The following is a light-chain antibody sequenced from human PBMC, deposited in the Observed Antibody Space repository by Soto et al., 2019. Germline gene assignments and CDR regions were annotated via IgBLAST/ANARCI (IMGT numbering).Light chain of an antibody. J-gene: IGLJ1*01. CDR2: DVS. Sequence: QSALTQPASVSGSPGQSITISCTGTSSDVGYYNYVSWYQQHPGKAPKHMIFDVSNRPSGVSNRFSGSKFGNTASLTIYALQAEDEADYYCSSYTSSSTRVFGTGTKVTVL. CDR1: SSDVGYYNY. V-gene: IGLV2-14*01. CDR3: SSYTSSSTRV.